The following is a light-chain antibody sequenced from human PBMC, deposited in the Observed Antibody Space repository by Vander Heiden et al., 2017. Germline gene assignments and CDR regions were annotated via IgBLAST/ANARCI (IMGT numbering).Light chain of an antibody. CDR2: DDS. V-gene: IGKV1-5*01. Sequence: RVTITCRASQSTSWLAWYQQKPGKATKLLIYDDSSLQSGVPSRFSGSGSGTYFSLTISSLQSDDFATYYCQQYNRYSRTFGQGTKVEIK. J-gene: IGKJ1*01. CDR1: QSTSW. CDR3: QQYNRYSRT.